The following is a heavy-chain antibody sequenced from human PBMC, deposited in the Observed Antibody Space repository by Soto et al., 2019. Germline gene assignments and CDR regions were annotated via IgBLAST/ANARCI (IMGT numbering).Heavy chain of an antibody. J-gene: IGHJ3*02. CDR3: ARVFEYYYDSSGYYEPKDAFDI. CDR1: GFTFSSYS. D-gene: IGHD3-22*01. Sequence: LRLSCAASGFTFSSYSMNWVRQAPGKGLEWVSSISSSSSYIYYADSVKGRFTISRDNAKNSLYLQMNSLRAEDTAVYYCARVFEYYYDSSGYYEPKDAFDIWGQGTMVTVSS. CDR2: ISSSSSYI. V-gene: IGHV3-21*01.